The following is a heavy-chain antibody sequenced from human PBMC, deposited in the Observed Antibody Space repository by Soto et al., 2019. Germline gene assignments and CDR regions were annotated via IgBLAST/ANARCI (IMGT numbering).Heavy chain of an antibody. V-gene: IGHV1-18*01. CDR2: ISAYDGNT. CDR1: GYTFTSYG. CDR3: ARGGVDSSGWWGPVRGNNWFDP. Sequence: QVQLVQSGTEVKKPGASVRVSCKASGYTFTSYGISWVRQAPGQGLEWTGWISAYDGNTNYAQKLQGRVTMTTDTSTSTAYMELRSLRSDDTAVYYCARGGVDSSGWWGPVRGNNWFDPWGQGTLVTVSS. D-gene: IGHD6-19*01. J-gene: IGHJ5*02.